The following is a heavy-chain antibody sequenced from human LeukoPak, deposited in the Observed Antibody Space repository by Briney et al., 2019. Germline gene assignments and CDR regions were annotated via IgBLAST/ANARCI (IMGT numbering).Heavy chain of an antibody. CDR1: GYTFTSYG. Sequence: GASVKVSCKASGYTFTSYGISWVRQAPGQGLEWMGWISAYNGNTNYAQKLQGRVTMTTDTSTSTAYMELRSLRSDDTAVYYCARDALYYDLPGAFDIWGQGTMVTVSS. CDR2: ISAYNGNT. D-gene: IGHD3-3*01. V-gene: IGHV1-18*01. CDR3: ARDALYYDLPGAFDI. J-gene: IGHJ3*02.